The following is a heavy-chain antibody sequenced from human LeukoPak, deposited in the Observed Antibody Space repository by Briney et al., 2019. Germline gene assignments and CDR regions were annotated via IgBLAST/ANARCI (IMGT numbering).Heavy chain of an antibody. D-gene: IGHD3-10*01. CDR1: GFTFNSYA. CDR2: IWYDGSNK. V-gene: IGHV3-33*01. CDR3: ARDRADLWFGESTDY. Sequence: GGSLRLSCAASGFTFNSYAMHWVRQAPGRGLEWVAVIWYDGSNKYYADSAKGRFTISRDNSKNTLYLQMNSLRAEDTAVYYCARDRADLWFGESTDYWGQGTLVTVSS. J-gene: IGHJ4*02.